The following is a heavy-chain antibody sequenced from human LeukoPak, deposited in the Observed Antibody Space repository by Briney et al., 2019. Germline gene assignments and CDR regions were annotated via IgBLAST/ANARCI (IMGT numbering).Heavy chain of an antibody. CDR3: ARALPPSVNTPWK. CDR1: GFTFSSYW. Sequence: GGSLRLSSAASGFTFSSYWMHWVRQAPGKGLVWVSRISSDGSSTSYADSVKGRFTIFRDNAKNTLYLQMNSLGAEDTAVYYCARALPPSVNTPWKWGQGTQVTVSS. CDR2: ISSDGSST. V-gene: IGHV3-74*01. J-gene: IGHJ4*02. D-gene: IGHD1-1*01.